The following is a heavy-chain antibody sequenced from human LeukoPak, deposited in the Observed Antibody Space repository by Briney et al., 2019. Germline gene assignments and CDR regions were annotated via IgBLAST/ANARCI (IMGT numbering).Heavy chain of an antibody. D-gene: IGHD3-10*02. Sequence: GGSLGLSCAASGFTFSSYWMHWVRQAPGKGLEWVSYISSSGSTIYYADSVKGRFTISRDNAKNSLYLQMNSLRAEDTAVYYCAELGITMIGGVWGKGTTVTISS. J-gene: IGHJ6*04. CDR1: GFTFSSYW. V-gene: IGHV3-48*04. CDR2: ISSSGSTI. CDR3: AELGITMIGGV.